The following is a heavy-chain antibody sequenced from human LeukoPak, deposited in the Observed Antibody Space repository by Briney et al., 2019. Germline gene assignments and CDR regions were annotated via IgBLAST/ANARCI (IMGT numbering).Heavy chain of an antibody. CDR1: GLTFSDYY. CDR3: ARSQTPYDAFDV. Sequence: GGSLRLSCAASGLTFSDYYMTWIRQAPGWGLEWISYISAGSTTIYYADSVKGRFTISWDNAKNSLYLQMNSLGAEDTAVYYCARSQTPYDAFDVWGQGTMVTVSS. V-gene: IGHV3-11*01. J-gene: IGHJ3*01. CDR2: ISAGSTTI.